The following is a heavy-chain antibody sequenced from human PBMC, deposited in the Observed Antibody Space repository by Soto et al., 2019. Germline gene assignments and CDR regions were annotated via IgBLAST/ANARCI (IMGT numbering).Heavy chain of an antibody. CDR3: ASEQWLGYYYYYYMDV. J-gene: IGHJ6*03. V-gene: IGHV3-23*01. CDR1: CFAFSIYA. D-gene: IGHD6-19*01. CDR2: MSGSGGST. Sequence: AASLSLSSSPACFAFSIYAMSWIRQAPGSGLKWVSAMSGSGGSTYNSDSLKGRFTISRDNSKYTLYLQMNILRAEDTAVYYCASEQWLGYYYYYYMDVWGKGT.